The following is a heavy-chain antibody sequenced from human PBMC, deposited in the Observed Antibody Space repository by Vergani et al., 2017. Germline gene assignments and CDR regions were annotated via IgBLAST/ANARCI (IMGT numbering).Heavy chain of an antibody. J-gene: IGHJ5*02. CDR2: TYTSGST. Sequence: QVQLQESGPGLVKPSQTLSLTCTVSGGSISSGSYYWSWIRQPAGEGLEWIGRTYTSGSTNYNPSLKSRVTISVDTSKNQFSLKLSSVTAADTAVYYCARHAAERNYRTWFDPWGQGTLVTVSS. CDR3: ARHAAERNYRTWFDP. D-gene: IGHD1-7*01. V-gene: IGHV4-61*02. CDR1: GGSISSGSYY.